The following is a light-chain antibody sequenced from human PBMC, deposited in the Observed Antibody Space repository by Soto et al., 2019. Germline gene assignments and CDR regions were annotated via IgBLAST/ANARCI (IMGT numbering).Light chain of an antibody. CDR2: GAS. V-gene: IGKV3-20*01. CDR1: QSVSSH. CDR3: HQYYSSPTT. J-gene: IGKJ4*01. Sequence: EIVLKKSPATLSLYPGARATLSCRASQSVSSHLVWYQQKHGQAPRPLIYGASSRATGIPDRFSGSGSGTDGTLTIDRLEPEDVEVYYCHQYYSSPTTFGGGTMVDIK.